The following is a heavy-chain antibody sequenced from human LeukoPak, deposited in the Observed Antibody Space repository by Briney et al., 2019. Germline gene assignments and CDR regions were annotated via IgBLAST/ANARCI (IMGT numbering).Heavy chain of an antibody. J-gene: IGHJ2*01. V-gene: IGHV3-33*01. D-gene: IGHD2/OR15-2a*01. Sequence: PGGSLRLSCAASGFTFSSYGMHWVRQAPGKGLEWVAVIWYDGSNKYYPDSAQGRFTISRDNSKNTLYLQVNSLRAEDTAVYYCARDRSMSGWYIDLWGRGTLVTVSS. CDR3: ARDRSMSGWYIDL. CDR1: GFTFSSYG. CDR2: IWYDGSNK.